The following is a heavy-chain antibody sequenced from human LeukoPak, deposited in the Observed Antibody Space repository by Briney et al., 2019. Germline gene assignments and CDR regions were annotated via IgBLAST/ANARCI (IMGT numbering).Heavy chain of an antibody. J-gene: IGHJ6*03. CDR1: GYTFTGYY. CDR2: INPNSGGT. D-gene: IGHD3-10*01. CDR3: ASGVGSGSYYNDDYYYYYMDV. Sequence: ASVKVSCKASGYTFTGYYMHWVRQAPGQGLEWMGWINPNSGGTNYAQKFQGRVTMTRDTSISTAYMELSRLRSDDTAVYYCASGVGSGSYYNDDYYYYYMDVWGKGTTVTVSS. V-gene: IGHV1-2*02.